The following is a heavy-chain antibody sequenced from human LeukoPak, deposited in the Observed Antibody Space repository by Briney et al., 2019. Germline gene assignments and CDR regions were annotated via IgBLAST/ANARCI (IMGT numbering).Heavy chain of an antibody. V-gene: IGHV3-23*01. CDR2: IGGSGGST. D-gene: IGHD3-22*01. CDR1: RFTFSSYA. CDR3: AKDWEYYDSSGYKSFAEYFQH. Sequence: PGGSLRLSCAASRFTFSSYAMSWVRQAPRKGLEWISSIGGSGGSTYYADSVRGRFTISRDNSKNTLYLQMNSLKAEDTALYYCAKDWEYYDSSGYKSFAEYFQHWGQGTLVTVSS. J-gene: IGHJ1*01.